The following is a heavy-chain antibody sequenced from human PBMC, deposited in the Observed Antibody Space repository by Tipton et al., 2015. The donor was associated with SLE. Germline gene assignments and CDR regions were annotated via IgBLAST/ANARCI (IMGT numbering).Heavy chain of an antibody. CDR3: ARGGLGYGMDV. CDR2: INYSGTT. Sequence: TLSLTCTVSGGSISTSSYYWAWIRQPPGKGLECIGNINYSGTTSYNPSLKSRVTMSVDTSQNQFSLKLSSVTVAGTAVYYCARGGLGYGMDVWGQGTAVTVSS. V-gene: IGHV4-39*07. D-gene: IGHD3-16*01. CDR1: GGSISTSSYY. J-gene: IGHJ6*02.